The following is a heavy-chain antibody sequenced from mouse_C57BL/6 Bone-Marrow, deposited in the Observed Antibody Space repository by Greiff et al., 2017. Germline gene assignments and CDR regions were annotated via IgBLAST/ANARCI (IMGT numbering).Heavy chain of an antibody. J-gene: IGHJ3*01. V-gene: IGHV1-81*01. CDR2: IYPRSGNT. Sequence: VQLQQSGAELARPGASVKLSCKASGYTFTSYGISWVKQRTGQGLEWIGEIYPRSGNTYYNEKFKGKATLTVDKSSSTAYMELRSLTSEDSAVYFCARRRGNWDWFAYWGQGTLVTVSA. D-gene: IGHD4-1*01. CDR1: GYTFTSYG. CDR3: ARRRGNWDWFAY.